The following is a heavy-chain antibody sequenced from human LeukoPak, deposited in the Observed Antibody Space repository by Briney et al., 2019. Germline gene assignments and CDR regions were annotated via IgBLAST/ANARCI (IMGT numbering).Heavy chain of an antibody. CDR1: GYTFTSYY. CDR2: INPSGGST. V-gene: IGHV1-46*01. Sequence: ASVKVSCKASGYTFTSYYMHWVRQAPGQGLEWMGIINPSGGSTSYAQKFQDRVTMTRNTSISTAYMELSSLRSDDAAVYYCARGPPNWGYDYWGPGTLVTVSS. D-gene: IGHD7-27*01. J-gene: IGHJ4*02. CDR3: ARGPPNWGYDY.